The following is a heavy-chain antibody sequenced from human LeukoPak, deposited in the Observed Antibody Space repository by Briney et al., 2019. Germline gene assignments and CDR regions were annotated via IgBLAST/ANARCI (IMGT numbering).Heavy chain of an antibody. V-gene: IGHV4-4*07. CDR2: IYTSGST. J-gene: IGHJ5*02. CDR3: ARIPHSSGWSNWFDP. CDR1: GGSISSYY. Sequence: HSETLSLTCTVSGGSISSYYWSWIRQPAGKGLEWIGRIYTSGSTNYNPSLKSRVTMSIDTSKNQLSLKLSSVTAADTAVYYCARIPHSSGWSNWFDPWGQGTLVTVSS. D-gene: IGHD6-19*01.